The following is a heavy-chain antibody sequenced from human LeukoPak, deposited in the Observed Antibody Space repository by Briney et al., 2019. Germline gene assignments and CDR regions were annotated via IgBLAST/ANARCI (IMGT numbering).Heavy chain of an antibody. J-gene: IGHJ4*02. CDR2: INHSGST. Sequence: SETLSLTCAVYGGSFSGYYWSWIRQPPGKGLEWIGEINHSGSTNYNPSLKSRVTISVDTSKHQFSLKLSSVTAADTAVYYCARRSPLYGSGSYYLGYWGQGTLVTVSS. CDR3: ARRSPLYGSGSYYLGY. CDR1: GGSFSGYY. V-gene: IGHV4-34*01. D-gene: IGHD3-10*01.